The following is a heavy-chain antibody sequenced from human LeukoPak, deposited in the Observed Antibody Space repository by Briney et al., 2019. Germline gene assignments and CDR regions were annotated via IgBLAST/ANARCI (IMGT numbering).Heavy chain of an antibody. V-gene: IGHV3-30*04. CDR3: AGQSGSQGEVDY. J-gene: IGHJ4*02. CDR1: GFTFSDYG. CDR2: ISHDGTNQ. D-gene: IGHD1-26*01. Sequence: GRSLRLSCAASGFTFSDYGVHWVRQAPGKGLEWVSLISHDGTNQFYADSVKGRFTISRDNSKDTVYLQMNSLKPEDTAVYYCAGQSGSQGEVDYWGQGTLVTVSS.